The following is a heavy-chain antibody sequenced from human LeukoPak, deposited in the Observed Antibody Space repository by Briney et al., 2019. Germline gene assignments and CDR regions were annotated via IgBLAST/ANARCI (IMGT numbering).Heavy chain of an antibody. V-gene: IGHV4-39*07. CDR2: IYYTGNT. CDR3: AREGVTMVRGVIIPNWFDP. Sequence: SETLSLTCTVSGGSISSSSYYWGWIRQPPGKGLEWIGSIYYTGNTYYNPSLKSRVTISVDTSKNQFSLKLSSVTAADTAVYYCAREGVTMVRGVIIPNWFDPWGQGTLVTVSS. D-gene: IGHD3-10*01. J-gene: IGHJ5*02. CDR1: GGSISSSSYY.